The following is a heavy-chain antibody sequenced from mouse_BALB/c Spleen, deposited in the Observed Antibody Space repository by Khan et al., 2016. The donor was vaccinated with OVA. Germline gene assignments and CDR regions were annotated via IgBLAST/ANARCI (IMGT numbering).Heavy chain of an antibody. D-gene: IGHD1-1*01. CDR2: ISSGGNYT. J-gene: IGHJ2*01. CDR3: ATLDFYGSRVYFDY. CDR1: GFTFSSYG. V-gene: IGHV5-6*01. Sequence: EVELVESGGDLVKPGGSLKLSCAASGFTFSSYGMSWVRQTPDKRLEWVATISSGGNYTYYPDSVKGRFTISRDNAKNTLYLQMSSLKSEDTAMYFGATLDFYGSRVYFDYWGQGTTLTVSS.